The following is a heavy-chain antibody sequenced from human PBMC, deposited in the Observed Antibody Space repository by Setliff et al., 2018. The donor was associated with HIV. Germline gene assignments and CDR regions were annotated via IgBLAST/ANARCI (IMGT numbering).Heavy chain of an antibody. CDR1: GGSFSSYD. CDR3: ARQFLDWSNDYYSRYYMDV. V-gene: IGHV1-69*10. CDR2: IVPILGTA. J-gene: IGHJ6*03. Sequence: RASVKVSCKASGGSFSSYDISWVRQAPGQGLDWMGGIVPILGTARYAQKFQGRVTITADKSTSTAYMELSSLRSGDTAVYYCARQFLDWSNDYYSRYYMDVWGKGTTVTVSS. D-gene: IGHD3-3*01.